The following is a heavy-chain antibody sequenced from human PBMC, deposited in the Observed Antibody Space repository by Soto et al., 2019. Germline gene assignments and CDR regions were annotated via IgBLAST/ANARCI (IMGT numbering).Heavy chain of an antibody. CDR1: ESSFSTYW. CDR2: IYPDDSDA. Sequence: SLKISCKGSESSFSTYWIAWVRQMPGKGLEWMGNIYPDDSDARYSPSFLGQVTISADKSISTASLQWRSLKASDTAMYYCARLHPVNTRWALDVWGQGTTVTVSS. J-gene: IGHJ6*02. V-gene: IGHV5-51*01. CDR3: ARLHPVNTRWALDV. D-gene: IGHD4-4*01.